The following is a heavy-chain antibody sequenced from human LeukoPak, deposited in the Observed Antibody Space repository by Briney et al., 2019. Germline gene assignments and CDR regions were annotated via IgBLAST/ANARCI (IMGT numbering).Heavy chain of an antibody. D-gene: IGHD2-2*01. J-gene: IGHJ6*03. V-gene: IGHV1-18*01. Sequence: ASVKVSCKASGYTFTTYGINWVRQAPGQGLEWMGWISGYNGNANYAQKLQGRVTMTTDTSTSTAYMELRSLRSDDTAVYYCARSVCSSTSCYHYYYYYMDVWGRGTTVTISS. CDR1: GYTFTTYG. CDR3: ARSVCSSTSCYHYYYYYMDV. CDR2: ISGYNGNA.